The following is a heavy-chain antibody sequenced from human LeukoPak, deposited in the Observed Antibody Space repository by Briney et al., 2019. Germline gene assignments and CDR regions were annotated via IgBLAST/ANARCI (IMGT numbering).Heavy chain of an antibody. Sequence: GESLKISCKGSGYSFASYWIAWVRPMPGKGREWMGIIYPRDSDTKYNPSFQGQVSISADKSISTAYLQWSSLQASDTAIYYCARSHSSTLTWFDPWGQGTLVTVSS. CDR3: ARSHSSTLTWFDP. CDR2: IYPRDSDT. V-gene: IGHV5-51*01. J-gene: IGHJ5*02. CDR1: GYSFASYW.